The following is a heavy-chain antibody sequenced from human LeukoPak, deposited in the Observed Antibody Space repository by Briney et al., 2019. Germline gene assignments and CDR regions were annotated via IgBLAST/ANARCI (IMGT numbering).Heavy chain of an antibody. Sequence: SETLCLTCTVSGGSISSYYWSWIRQPPGEGLEWIGYIYYSGSTNYNPSLKSRVTISVDTSKNQFSLKVSSVTAADTAVYYCARRTGYYDGFDYWGQGTLVTVSS. CDR3: ARRTGYYDGFDY. D-gene: IGHD3/OR15-3a*01. CDR2: IYYSGST. J-gene: IGHJ4*02. CDR1: GGSISSYY. V-gene: IGHV4-59*01.